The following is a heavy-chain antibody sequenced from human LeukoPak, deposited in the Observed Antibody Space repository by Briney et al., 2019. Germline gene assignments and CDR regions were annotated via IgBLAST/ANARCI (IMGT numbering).Heavy chain of an antibody. V-gene: IGHV4-4*09. CDR1: GGSISSYY. D-gene: IGHD3-22*01. J-gene: IGHJ5*02. CDR3: ARLGGYDSSGYSSLAWIDP. Sequence: PSETLSLTCTVSGGSISSYYWSWIRQPPGKGLEWIGYIYTSGSTNYNPSLKSRVTISVDTSKNQFSLKLSSVTAADTAVYYCARLGGYDSSGYSSLAWIDPWGQGTLVTVSS. CDR2: IYTSGST.